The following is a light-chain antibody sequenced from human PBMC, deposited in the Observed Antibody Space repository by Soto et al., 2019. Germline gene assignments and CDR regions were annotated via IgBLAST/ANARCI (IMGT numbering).Light chain of an antibody. V-gene: IGKV3-20*01. Sequence: EIVLTQSPGTLPLSPGERATLSCRASQSVSSNYLVWYQQKPGQAPRPPIYGASSRATGIPDRFSGSGSGTDFTHTISRLEPEDFAVYYCQQYANAPFTFGQGTKLEIK. CDR1: QSVSSNY. CDR3: QQYANAPFT. J-gene: IGKJ2*01. CDR2: GAS.